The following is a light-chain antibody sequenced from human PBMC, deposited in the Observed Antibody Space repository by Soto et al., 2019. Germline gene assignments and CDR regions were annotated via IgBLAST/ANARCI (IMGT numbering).Light chain of an antibody. J-gene: IGKJ1*01. V-gene: IGKV1-39*01. CDR3: QQSYSHPWT. CDR1: QNIKNY. CDR2: AAS. Sequence: DIQLTQSPSSLSASIGDRVTISCRASQNIKNYLNWYQQELGKTPKLLVYAASTLQGGVPSRFTGSGSGTDFTLTISSLLPEDFATYFCQQSYSHPWTFGQGTTV.